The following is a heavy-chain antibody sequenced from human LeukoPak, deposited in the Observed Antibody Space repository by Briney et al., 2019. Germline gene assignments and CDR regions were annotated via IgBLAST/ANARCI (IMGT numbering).Heavy chain of an antibody. J-gene: IGHJ6*02. CDR1: GGTFSSYA. D-gene: IGHD3-9*01. CDR3: ARDRSREVRYFDWSKMYYCYGMDV. V-gene: IGHV1-69*13. Sequence: ASVKVSCKASGGTFSSYAISWVRQAPGQGLEWMGGIIPIFGTANYAQKFQGRVTITADESTSTAYMELSSLRSEDTAVYYCARDRSREVRYFDWSKMYYCYGMDVWGQGTTVTVSS. CDR2: IIPIFGTA.